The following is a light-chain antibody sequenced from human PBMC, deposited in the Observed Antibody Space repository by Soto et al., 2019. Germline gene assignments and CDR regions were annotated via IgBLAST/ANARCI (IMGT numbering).Light chain of an antibody. V-gene: IGKV4-1*01. CDR3: QQYYRTPIT. CDR2: WAS. Sequence: DIVMTQSPDSLAASLGERATINCRSSQSVLYSSNNKTYLAWYQQKPGQPPKLLIYWASTRESGVPDRFSGSGSGTDITLTISSLQAEDVAVYYCQQYYRTPITFGQGTRLEIK. CDR1: QSVLYSSNNKTY. J-gene: IGKJ5*01.